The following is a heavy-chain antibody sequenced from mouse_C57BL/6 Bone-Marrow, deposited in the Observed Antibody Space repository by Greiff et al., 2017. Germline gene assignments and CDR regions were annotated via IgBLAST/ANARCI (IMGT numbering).Heavy chain of an antibody. CDR1: GYTFTSYW. CDR3: AQYRDGGGAY. D-gene: IGHD1-1*02. V-gene: IGHV1-61*01. CDR2: IYPSDSET. Sequence: QVQLQQPGAELVRPGSSVKLSCKASGYTFTSYWMDWVKQRPGQGLEWIGNIYPSDSETHYNQKFKDKATLTVDTSSSTAYMQLSSLPSEDSAVYYCAQYRDGGGAYWGQGTLVTVSA. J-gene: IGHJ3*01.